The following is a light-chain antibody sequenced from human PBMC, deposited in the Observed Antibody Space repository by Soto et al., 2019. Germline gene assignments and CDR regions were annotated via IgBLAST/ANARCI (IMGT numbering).Light chain of an antibody. CDR1: QSISSN. V-gene: IGKV3-20*01. Sequence: EIVMTQSPATLSVSPGERATLSCRASQSISSNLAWFQQKPGQAPRLLISGVSRRATGIPDRFSGSGSGTDFTLTISRLEPEDFAVYYCQQYGSSPRTFGQGTKVDIK. CDR2: GVS. CDR3: QQYGSSPRT. J-gene: IGKJ1*01.